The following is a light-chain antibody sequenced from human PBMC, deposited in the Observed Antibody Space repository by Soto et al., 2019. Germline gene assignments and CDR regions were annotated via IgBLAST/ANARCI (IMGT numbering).Light chain of an antibody. CDR3: QQDDNWPYT. V-gene: IGKV3-15*01. Sequence: EIAIAHSPAAPSMSQGGRSSVSCRASQRFSNDLAWCQQKPGQAPRLLIYVASTSATAIPAKFSGSGSGTEFTLTISSLQSEDFAVYSGQQDDNWPYTVGHGTKV. J-gene: IGKJ2*01. CDR1: QRFSND. CDR2: VAS.